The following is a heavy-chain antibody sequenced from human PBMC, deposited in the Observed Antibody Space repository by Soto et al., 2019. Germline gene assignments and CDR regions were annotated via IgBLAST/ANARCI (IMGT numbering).Heavy chain of an antibody. Sequence: SATLALTCPVSGDPLSLCGYYWTWNRQHAGKGLVWIGYIYPTGTTYYDSSLKSRGRMSLAMCKNEFSLNLASLTPADTAVYYRPTDRSSTAIRLDPWGQGTRATSSS. D-gene: IGHD2-2*01. CDR2: IYPTGTT. V-gene: IGHV4-31*03. J-gene: IGHJ5*02. CDR3: PTDRSSTAIRLDP. CDR1: GDPLSLCGYY.